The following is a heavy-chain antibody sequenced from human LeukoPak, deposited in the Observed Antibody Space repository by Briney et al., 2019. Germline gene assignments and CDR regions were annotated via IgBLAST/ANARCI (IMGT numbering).Heavy chain of an antibody. CDR3: ARARYCSGGSCATFDY. J-gene: IGHJ4*02. CDR2: ISAYNGNT. Sequence: GASVKVSCKASGYTFTSYGTSWVRQAPGQGLEWMGWISAYNGNTNYAQKLQGRVTMTTDTSTSTAYMELRSLRSDDTAVYYCARARYCSGGSCATFDYWGQGTLVTVSS. D-gene: IGHD2-15*01. V-gene: IGHV1-18*01. CDR1: GYTFTSYG.